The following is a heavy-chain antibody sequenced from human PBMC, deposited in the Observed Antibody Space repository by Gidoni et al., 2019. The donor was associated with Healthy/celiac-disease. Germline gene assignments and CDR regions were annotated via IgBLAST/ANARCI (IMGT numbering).Heavy chain of an antibody. CDR3: ARQERYSGYDWSY. D-gene: IGHD5-12*01. CDR1: GGSISSSSYY. Sequence: VSGGSISSSSYYWGWIRQPPGKGLEWIGSIYYSGSTYYNPSLKSRVTISVDTSKNQFSLKLSSVTAADTAVYYCARQERYSGYDWSYWGQGTLVTVSS. CDR2: IYYSGST. J-gene: IGHJ4*02. V-gene: IGHV4-39*01.